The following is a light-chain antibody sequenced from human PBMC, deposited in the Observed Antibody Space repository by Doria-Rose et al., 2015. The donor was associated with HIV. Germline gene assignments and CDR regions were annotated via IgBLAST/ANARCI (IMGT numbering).Light chain of an antibody. CDR3: QSYDSSLSGSVV. J-gene: IGLJ2*01. CDR1: SSNIGADYD. Sequence: QSVVTQPPSVSGAPGPRVTISCTGSSSNIGADYDVHWYQQLPGTAPKLLIYGNSNRPSGVPDRFSGSKSGTSASLAITGLQAEDEADYYCQSYDSSLSGSVVFGGGTKLTVL. V-gene: IGLV1-40*01. CDR2: GNS.